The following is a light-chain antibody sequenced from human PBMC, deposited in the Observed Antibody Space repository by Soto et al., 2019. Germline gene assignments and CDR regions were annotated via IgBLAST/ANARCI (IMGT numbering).Light chain of an antibody. J-gene: IGKJ2*01. CDR1: QSVSSSY. CDR3: QQSNNWPYT. Sequence: EIVLTQSPGTLSLSPGERATLSCRASQSVSSSYLAWYQQKPGQAPRLLIYGASTRATTIPARFSGSGSGTEFNLTISSLQSEDFAVYYCQQSNNWPYTFGQGTKLDIK. CDR2: GAS. V-gene: IGKV3-15*01.